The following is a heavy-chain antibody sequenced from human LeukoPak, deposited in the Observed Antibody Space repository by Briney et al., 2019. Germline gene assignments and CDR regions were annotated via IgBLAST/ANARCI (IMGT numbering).Heavy chain of an antibody. CDR2: INPIGGST. Sequence: ARVKVSCKASGYTLTSYYMHWVRQAPGQGLEWMGIINPIGGSTSYAQKFQGRVTMTRATSTSTVYMELSSLRSEDTAVYYCARVWGSGSYPFDYWGQGTLVTVSS. CDR3: ARVWGSGSYPFDY. D-gene: IGHD1-26*01. J-gene: IGHJ4*02. V-gene: IGHV1-46*01. CDR1: GYTLTSYY.